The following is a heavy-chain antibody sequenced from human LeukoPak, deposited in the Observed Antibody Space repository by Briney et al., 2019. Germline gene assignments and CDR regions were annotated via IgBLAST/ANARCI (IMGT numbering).Heavy chain of an antibody. V-gene: IGHV3-30-3*01. CDR3: ARGDYGGNGNDY. J-gene: IGHJ4*02. CDR1: GFTFSSYA. D-gene: IGHD4-23*01. Sequence: GGSLRLSCAASGFTFSSYAMHWGRQAPGKGLEWVAVMSYDGSNKYYADSVKGRFTISRDNSKNTLCLQMNSLRAEDTAVYYCARGDYGGNGNDYWGQGTLVTVSS. CDR2: MSYDGSNK.